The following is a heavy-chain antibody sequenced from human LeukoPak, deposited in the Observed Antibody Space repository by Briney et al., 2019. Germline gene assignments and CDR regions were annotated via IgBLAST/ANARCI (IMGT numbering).Heavy chain of an antibody. J-gene: IGHJ4*02. V-gene: IGHV4-39*01. Sequence: PSETLSLTCTVSGGSISSSSNYWGWIRQPPGTGLEWIGSIYYSGSTYYNPSLKSRVTISVDTSKNQFPLKVTSVTAADTAVYYCARHLYDFWSGYYQPRHFDYWGQGTLVTVSS. D-gene: IGHD3-3*01. CDR1: GGSISSSSNY. CDR3: ARHLYDFWSGYYQPRHFDY. CDR2: IYYSGST.